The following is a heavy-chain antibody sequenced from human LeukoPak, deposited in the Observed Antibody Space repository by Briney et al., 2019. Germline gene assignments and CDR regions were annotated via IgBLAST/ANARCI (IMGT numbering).Heavy chain of an antibody. CDR1: GGTFSSYA. D-gene: IGHD6-19*01. CDR3: ARASIAVAGRVYFQH. V-gene: IGHV1-69*13. Sequence: GASVRVSCKASGGTFSSYAISWVRQAPGQGLEWMGGIIPIFGAANYAQKFQGRVTITADESTSTAYMELSSLRSEDTAVYYCARASIAVAGRVYFQHWGQGTLVTVSS. CDR2: IIPIFGAA. J-gene: IGHJ1*01.